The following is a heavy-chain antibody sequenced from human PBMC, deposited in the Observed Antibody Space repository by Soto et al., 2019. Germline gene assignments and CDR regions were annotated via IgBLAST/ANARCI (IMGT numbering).Heavy chain of an antibody. CDR3: ARVGAYCVSTSCHDY. CDR2: ISAYNGNT. D-gene: IGHD2-2*01. J-gene: IGHJ4*02. Sequence: QVQLVQSGAEVKKPGASVKVSCKASGYTFTNYGITWVRQAPGQGLEWMGWISAYNGNTAYAQKLQGRVTMTTDTATRTAYLELRSLSTDDTAVYYCARVGAYCVSTSCHDYWGQGTLVTVSS. CDR1: GYTFTNYG. V-gene: IGHV1-18*01.